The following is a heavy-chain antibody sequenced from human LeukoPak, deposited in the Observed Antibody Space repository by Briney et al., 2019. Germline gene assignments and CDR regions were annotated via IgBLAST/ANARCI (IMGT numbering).Heavy chain of an antibody. Sequence: ASETLSLTCTVSGGSISSGGYYWSWIRQHPGKGLEWIGYIYYSGSTYYNPSLKSRVTISVDTSKNQFSLKLSSVTAADTAVYYCARAGPLWSGYASRFDPWGQGTLVTVSS. CDR3: ARAGPLWSGYASRFDP. CDR2: IYYSGST. V-gene: IGHV4-31*03. CDR1: GGSISSGGYY. J-gene: IGHJ5*02. D-gene: IGHD3-3*01.